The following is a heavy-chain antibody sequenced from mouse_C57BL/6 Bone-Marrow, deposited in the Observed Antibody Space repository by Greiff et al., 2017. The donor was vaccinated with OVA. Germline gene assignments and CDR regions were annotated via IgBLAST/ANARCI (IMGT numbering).Heavy chain of an antibody. D-gene: IGHD1-1*01. CDR2: IRNKANNHAT. Sequence: EVKVEESGGGLVQPGGSMKLSCAASGFTFSDAWMDWVRQSPEKGLEWVAEIRNKANNHATYYAESVKGRFTISRDDSKSSVYLQMNSLRAEDTGIYYCTLRGVVDYYAMDYWGQGTSVTVSS. CDR3: TLRGVVDYYAMDY. CDR1: GFTFSDAW. J-gene: IGHJ4*01. V-gene: IGHV6-6*01.